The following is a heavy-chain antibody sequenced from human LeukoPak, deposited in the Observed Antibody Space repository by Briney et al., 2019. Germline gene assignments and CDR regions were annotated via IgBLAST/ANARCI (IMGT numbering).Heavy chain of an antibody. J-gene: IGHJ6*02. D-gene: IGHD2-15*01. V-gene: IGHV3-11*05. CDR1: GFTFSDYY. Sequence: GGSLRLSCAASGFTFSDYYMSWIRQAPGKGLEWDSYISSSSSYTNYADSVKGRFTISRDNSKNRLYLQMNSLRAEDAALYYCTKGYCSVSTCLEPYYGMDVWGLGTTVTVSS. CDR3: TKGYCSVSTCLEPYYGMDV. CDR2: ISSSSSYT.